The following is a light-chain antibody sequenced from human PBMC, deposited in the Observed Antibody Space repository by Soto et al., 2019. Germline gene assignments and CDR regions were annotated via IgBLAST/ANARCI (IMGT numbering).Light chain of an antibody. Sequence: EIVMTQSPATLSVSPGERATLSCRASQTIGSNLAWYQQKPGQPPRLLIYDASTRATDIPARFTGSGSGTKFTLTISSLQSEDFAVYYCQQYNNWPPTWTFGQGNKVDIK. CDR2: DAS. V-gene: IGKV3-15*01. J-gene: IGKJ1*01. CDR3: QQYNNWPPTWT. CDR1: QTIGSN.